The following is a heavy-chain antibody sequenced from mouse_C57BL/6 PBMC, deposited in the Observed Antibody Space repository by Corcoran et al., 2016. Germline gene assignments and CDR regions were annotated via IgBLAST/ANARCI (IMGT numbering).Heavy chain of an antibody. V-gene: IGHV9-3*01. J-gene: IGHJ3*01. CDR3: ALKRYGSSYGVFAY. CDR2: INTYSGVP. CDR1: GYTFTTYG. Sequence: QIQLVQSGPELKKPGETVKISCKASGYTFTTYGMSWVKQAPGKGLKWMGWINTYSGVPTYADDFKGRFAFSLETSASTAYLQINNLKNEDTATYFCALKRYGSSYGVFAYWGQGTLVTVSA. D-gene: IGHD1-1*01.